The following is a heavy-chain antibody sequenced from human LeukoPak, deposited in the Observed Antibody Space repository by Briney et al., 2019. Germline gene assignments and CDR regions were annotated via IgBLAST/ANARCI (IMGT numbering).Heavy chain of an antibody. J-gene: IGHJ4*02. D-gene: IGHD3-22*01. CDR3: AREWYYDSSGYYAPSLSFDY. CDR1: GYSISSGYF. Sequence: SETLSLTCTVSGYSISSGYFWGWIRQPPGKGLEWIGSIYHSGTTYYNPSLKSRVTISVDTSKNQFSLKLSSVTAADTAVYYCAREWYYDSSGYYAPSLSFDYWGQGTLVTVSS. V-gene: IGHV4-38-2*02. CDR2: IYHSGTT.